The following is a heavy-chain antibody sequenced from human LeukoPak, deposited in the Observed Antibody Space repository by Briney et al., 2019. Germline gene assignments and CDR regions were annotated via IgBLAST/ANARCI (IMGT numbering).Heavy chain of an antibody. CDR1: GFTFSIYA. D-gene: IGHD1-1*01. V-gene: IGHV3-23*01. Sequence: GGSLRLSCAASGFTFSIYAMSWVRQAPGKGLEWVSAISGGGGSTYYADSVKGRFTISRDNSKNTLYLQMNSLRAEDTAVYYCAKDQLERRECPYYFDYWGQGTLVTVSS. CDR2: ISGGGGST. CDR3: AKDQLERRECPYYFDY. J-gene: IGHJ4*02.